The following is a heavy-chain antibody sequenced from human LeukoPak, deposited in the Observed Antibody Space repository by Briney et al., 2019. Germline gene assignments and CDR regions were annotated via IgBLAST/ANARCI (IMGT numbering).Heavy chain of an antibody. J-gene: IGHJ4*02. CDR2: ISGSGGST. CDR1: GFTFSSYA. V-gene: IGHV3-23*01. D-gene: IGHD4-23*01. Sequence: GGSLRLSCAASGFTFSSYAMSWVRQAPGKGLEWVSAISGSGGSTYYADSVKGRFTISRDNSKNSLYLQMNSLRAEDTAVYYCARDYGGSSPFDYWGQGTLVTVSS. CDR3: ARDYGGSSPFDY.